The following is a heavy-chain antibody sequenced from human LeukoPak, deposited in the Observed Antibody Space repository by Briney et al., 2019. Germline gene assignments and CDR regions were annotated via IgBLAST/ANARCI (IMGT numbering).Heavy chain of an antibody. CDR1: GGSISSSSYY. CDR3: ARDYSQWLLAGVFDY. J-gene: IGHJ4*02. D-gene: IGHD6-19*01. V-gene: IGHV4-39*07. Sequence: PSETLSLTCTVSGGSISSSSYYWGWIRQPPGKGLEWIGSIYYSGSTYYNPSLKSRVTISVDTSKNQFSLKLSSVTAADTAVYYCARDYSQWLLAGVFDYWGQGTLVTVSS. CDR2: IYYSGST.